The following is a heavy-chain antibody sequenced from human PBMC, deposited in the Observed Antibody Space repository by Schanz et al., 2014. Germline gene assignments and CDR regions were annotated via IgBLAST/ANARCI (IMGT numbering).Heavy chain of an antibody. CDR3: ARDRLECGAECYSVEVFEI. J-gene: IGHJ4*02. CDR2: INPNSGTT. V-gene: IGHV1-2*04. Sequence: QVQLVQSGAEVKKPGASVKVSCKASGYTFTSYGINWVRQAPGQGLEWMGWINPNSGTTNYAQKFQGWVTMTRDTSISTAYMELSRLKSDDTAVYYCARDRLECGAECYSVEVFEIWGQGTLVIVSS. CDR1: GYTFTSYG. D-gene: IGHD2-21*01.